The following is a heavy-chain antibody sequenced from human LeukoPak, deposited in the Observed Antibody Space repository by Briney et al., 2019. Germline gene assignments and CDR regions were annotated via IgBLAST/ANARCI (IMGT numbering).Heavy chain of an antibody. D-gene: IGHD1-26*01. V-gene: IGHV5-51*01. J-gene: IGHJ4*02. CDR2: VSPGDSGT. CDR3: ARVRSGSYLDY. Sequence: GESLKISCKGSGYTFTNYWIGWVRQMPGKGLEWMGIVSPGDSGTRYSPSFLGQVTISADKSIRTAYLQWSGLKASDTAMYYCARVRSGSYLDYWGQGTLVTVSS. CDR1: GYTFTNYW.